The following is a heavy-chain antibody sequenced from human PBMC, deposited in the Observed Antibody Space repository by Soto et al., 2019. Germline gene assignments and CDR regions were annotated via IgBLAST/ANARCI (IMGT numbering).Heavy chain of an antibody. CDR2: ISAYNGNT. CDR1: GFGFTSSC. CDR3: ARDHVGSRGVIITFGDY. D-gene: IGHD3-10*01. Sequence: VPVKVSSEASGFGFTSSCICWPRQAHGKGLEWMGWISAYNGNTNYAQKLQGRVTMTTDTSTSTAYMELRSLRSDDTAVYYCARDHVGSRGVIITFGDYWGQGTLVTVSS. J-gene: IGHJ4*02. V-gene: IGHV1-18*01.